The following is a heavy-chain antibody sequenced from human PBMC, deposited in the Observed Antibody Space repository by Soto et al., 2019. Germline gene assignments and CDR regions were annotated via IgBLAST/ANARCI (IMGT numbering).Heavy chain of an antibody. J-gene: IGHJ5*02. V-gene: IGHV1-69*06. Sequence: SVKVSCKASGGTFSSYAISWVRQAPGQGLEWMGGIIPIFGTANYAQKFQGRVTITADKSTSTAYMELSSLRSEDTAVYYCATNYGDYVKSWFDPWGQGTLVTVSS. D-gene: IGHD4-17*01. CDR1: GGTFSSYA. CDR2: IIPIFGTA. CDR3: ATNYGDYVKSWFDP.